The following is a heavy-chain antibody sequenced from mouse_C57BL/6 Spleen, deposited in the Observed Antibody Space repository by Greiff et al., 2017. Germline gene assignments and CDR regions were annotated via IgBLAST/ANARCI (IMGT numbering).Heavy chain of an antibody. V-gene: IGHV1-52*01. J-gene: IGHJ4*01. Sequence: QVQFQQPGAELVRPGSSVKLSCKASGYTFTSYWMHWVKQRPIQGLEWIGNIDPSDSETHYNQKFKDKATLTVDKSSSTAYMQLSSLTSEDSAVYYCARGDYSNSYYAMDYWGQGTSVTVSS. CDR3: ARGDYSNSYYAMDY. D-gene: IGHD2-5*01. CDR2: IDPSDSET. CDR1: GYTFTSYW.